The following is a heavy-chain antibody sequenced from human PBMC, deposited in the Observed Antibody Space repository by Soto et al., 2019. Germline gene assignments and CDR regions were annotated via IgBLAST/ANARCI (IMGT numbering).Heavy chain of an antibody. J-gene: IGHJ4*02. D-gene: IGHD2-2*01. Sequence: EVPLVESGGGLVQPGGSLRLSCAASGFTFDDYAMRWVRHAPGKGLERVSGISWHSGSIGYADSVKGRFTISRDNATNSLYLQMNSLRADDTALYYCAKEGYCSSTGCPVDYWGQGTLVTVSS. CDR1: GFTFDDYA. CDR2: ISWHSGSI. CDR3: AKEGYCSSTGCPVDY. V-gene: IGHV3-9*01.